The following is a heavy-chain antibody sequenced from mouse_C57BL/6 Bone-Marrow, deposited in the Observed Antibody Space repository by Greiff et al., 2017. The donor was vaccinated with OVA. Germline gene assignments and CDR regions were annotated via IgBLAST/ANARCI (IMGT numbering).Heavy chain of an antibody. CDR2: IDPGDSDT. D-gene: IGHD1-1*01. CDR3: ARGICYGSYYFDY. V-gene: IGHV1-59*01. CDR1: GYTFTSYW. Sequence: QVQLQQPGAELVRPGTSVKLSCKASGYTFTSYWMHWVKQRPGQGLEWIGVIDPGDSDTNYNEKFKGKATLTVDTSSSTAYMQLSSLTSEDSAVXYCARGICYGSYYFDYWGQGTTLTVSS. J-gene: IGHJ2*01.